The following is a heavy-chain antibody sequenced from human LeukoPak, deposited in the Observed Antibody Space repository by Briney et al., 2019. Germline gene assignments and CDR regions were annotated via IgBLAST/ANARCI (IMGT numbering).Heavy chain of an antibody. CDR3: AKDLGSYPILDY. J-gene: IGHJ4*02. Sequence: GRSLRLSCAASGFTFSSYGMHWVRQAPGKGLEWVAVISYDGSNKYYADSVKGRFTISRDKSKNTLYLQMNSLRAEDTAVYYCAKDLGSYPILDYWGQGTLVTVSS. D-gene: IGHD1-26*01. V-gene: IGHV3-30*18. CDR1: GFTFSSYG. CDR2: ISYDGSNK.